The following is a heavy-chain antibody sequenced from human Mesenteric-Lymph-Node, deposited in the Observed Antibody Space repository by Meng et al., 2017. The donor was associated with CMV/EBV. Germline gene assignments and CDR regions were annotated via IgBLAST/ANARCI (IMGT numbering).Heavy chain of an antibody. CDR1: GYTFTSYD. CDR2: ISPNSGAT. J-gene: IGHJ4*02. CDR3: ARGLRISDTSGYYYY. V-gene: IGHV1-2*02. Sequence: ASVKVSCKASGYTFTSYDINWVRQATGQGLEWMGWISPNSGATNYARKFQGRVTMTRDTSINTAYMEVTRLTSDDTALYFCARGLRISDTSGYYYYWGQGTLVTVSS. D-gene: IGHD3-22*01.